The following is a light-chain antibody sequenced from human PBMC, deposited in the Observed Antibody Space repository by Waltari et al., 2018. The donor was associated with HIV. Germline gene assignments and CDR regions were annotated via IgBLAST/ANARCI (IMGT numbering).Light chain of an antibody. CDR3: SAWDGSLAAWV. Sequence: QAGLTQPPSVSKGLGQTATLTCTGTDINVGAQGAAWLQQHQGHPPKLLAYRNNNRPSGISQRFSASRSGNTASLTVTGLQPEDEADYYCSAWDGSLAAWVFGGGTKLTVL. CDR1: DINVGAQG. J-gene: IGLJ3*02. V-gene: IGLV10-54*04. CDR2: RNN.